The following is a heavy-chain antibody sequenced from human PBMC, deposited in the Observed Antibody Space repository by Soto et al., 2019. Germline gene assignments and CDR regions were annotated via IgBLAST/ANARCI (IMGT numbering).Heavy chain of an antibody. CDR1: GYTFTSYG. Sequence: QVHLVQSGAEVKKPGASVKVSCKGSGYTFTSYGITWVRQAPGQGLEWMGWISAHNGNTDYAQKLQGRVTVTRDTSTGTVYVELRSLRSDVTAVYYCARGRYGDYWGQVALLTVSP. V-gene: IGHV1-18*01. J-gene: IGHJ4*02. D-gene: IGHD1-1*01. CDR2: ISAHNGNT. CDR3: ARGRYGDY.